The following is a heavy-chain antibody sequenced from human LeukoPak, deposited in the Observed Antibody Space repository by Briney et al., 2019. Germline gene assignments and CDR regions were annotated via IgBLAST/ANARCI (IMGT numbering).Heavy chain of an antibody. J-gene: IGHJ4*02. Sequence: PGGSLSPSCAASGFIFSSYSINWVRKAPRKGLELVSSITSSSSSIYYADSVKGRFTISRDNAKNSLYLQMNSLRAEDTAVYYCASGESILTGFDYWGQGTLVTVSS. D-gene: IGHD3-9*01. CDR2: ITSSSSSI. CDR1: GFIFSSYS. V-gene: IGHV3-21*01. CDR3: ASGESILTGFDY.